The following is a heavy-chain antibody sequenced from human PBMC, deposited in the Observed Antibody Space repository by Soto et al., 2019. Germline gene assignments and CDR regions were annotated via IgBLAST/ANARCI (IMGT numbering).Heavy chain of an antibody. CDR3: AKATTNGGWFNPFDS. Sequence: EVQLLESGGGLVQPGGSLRLSCAASGFSFVTYAMNWVRHAPGTGVEWVSGLSGGGTSTYYADSVKGRFTISRDNSSDTLFLQMNSLTADDTAVYYCAKATTNGGWFNPFDSWGQGALVTGSS. CDR1: GFSFVTYA. CDR2: LSGGGTST. D-gene: IGHD6-19*01. J-gene: IGHJ4*02. V-gene: IGHV3-23*01.